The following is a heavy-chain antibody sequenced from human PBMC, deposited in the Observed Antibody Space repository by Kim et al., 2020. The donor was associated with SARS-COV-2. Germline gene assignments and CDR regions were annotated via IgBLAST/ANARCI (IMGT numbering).Heavy chain of an antibody. Sequence: GGSLRLSCAGSGFTFDEYAMHWVRQAPGKGLEWDSGIFSSGRTGYADSMKGRVTISRDNAKNLLYLQIKSLTLEDTAFYYCIKDIVAGGDDSWGPGTLVT. CDR3: IKDIVAGGDDS. CDR1: GFTFDEYA. J-gene: IGHJ4*02. V-gene: IGHV3-9*01. D-gene: IGHD3-16*01. CDR2: IFSSGRT.